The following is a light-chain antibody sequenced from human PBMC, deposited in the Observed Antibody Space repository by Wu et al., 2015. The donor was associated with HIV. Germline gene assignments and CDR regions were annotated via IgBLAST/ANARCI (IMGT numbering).Light chain of an antibody. CDR2: DAS. V-gene: IGKV3-11*01. J-gene: IGKJ5*01. Sequence: EIVMTQSPATLSVSPGERATLSCRASQSVSSNFAWYQQKPGQAPRLLIYDASNRATGIPARFSGSGSGTDFTLTISSLEPEDFAIYYCQQRSNGITFGQGTRLEI. CDR1: QSVSSN. CDR3: QQRSNGIT.